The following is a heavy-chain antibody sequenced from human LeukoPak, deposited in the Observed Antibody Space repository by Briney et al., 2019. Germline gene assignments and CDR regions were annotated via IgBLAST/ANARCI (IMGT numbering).Heavy chain of an antibody. CDR2: ISYDGSNK. CDR3: ARDRPNYYDSSDYPPF. Sequence: GGSLRLSCAASGFTFSSYAMHWVRQAPGKGLEWVAVISYDGSNKYYADSVKGRFTISRDNAKNSLYLQMNSLRAEDTAVYYCARDRPNYYDSSDYPPFWGQGTLVTVSS. J-gene: IGHJ4*02. V-gene: IGHV3-30*04. D-gene: IGHD3-22*01. CDR1: GFTFSSYA.